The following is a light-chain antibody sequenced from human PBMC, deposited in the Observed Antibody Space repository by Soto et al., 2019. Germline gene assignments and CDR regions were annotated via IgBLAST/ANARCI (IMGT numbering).Light chain of an antibody. Sequence: DIVMTQSPDSLAVSLGERATINCKSSQSVLYNSNNKNYLAWYQQKPGQPPKLLIYWASTRESGVPDRFSGSGSGPDFTLTISSLQAEDVAVYYCQQYYSTPFTFGPGTKVDIK. V-gene: IGKV4-1*01. CDR2: WAS. J-gene: IGKJ3*01. CDR3: QQYYSTPFT. CDR1: QSVLYNSNNKNY.